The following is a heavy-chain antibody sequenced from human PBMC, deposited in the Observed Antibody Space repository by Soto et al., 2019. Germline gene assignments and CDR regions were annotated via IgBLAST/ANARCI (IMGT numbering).Heavy chain of an antibody. Sequence: ASVKVSCKASGYTFTTYAMHWVRQAPGQRLEWMGWINVGNGNTKYSQKFQGRVTITRDTSASTAHMELSSLRSEDTAVYYCAYDSSGYLDYWGQGTLVTVSS. V-gene: IGHV1-3*01. CDR3: AYDSSGYLDY. CDR2: INVGNGNT. CDR1: GYTFTTYA. J-gene: IGHJ4*02. D-gene: IGHD3-22*01.